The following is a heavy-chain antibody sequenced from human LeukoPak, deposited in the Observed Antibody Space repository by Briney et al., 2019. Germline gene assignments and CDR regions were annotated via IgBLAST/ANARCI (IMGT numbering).Heavy chain of an antibody. CDR1: GGSISSYY. J-gene: IGHJ6*03. CDR2: IYYSGST. CDR3: ARLGITMVRGVIIMYYYYYMDV. Sequence: PSETLSLTCTVSGGSISSYYWSWIRQPPGKGLEWIGYIYYSGSTNYNPSLKSRVTILVDTSKNQFSLKLSSVTAADTAVYYCARLGITMVRGVIIMYYYYYMDVWGKGTTVTVSS. D-gene: IGHD3-10*01. V-gene: IGHV4-59*08.